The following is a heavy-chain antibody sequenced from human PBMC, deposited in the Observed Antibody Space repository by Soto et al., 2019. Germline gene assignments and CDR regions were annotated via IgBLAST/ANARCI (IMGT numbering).Heavy chain of an antibody. J-gene: IGHJ6*03. CDR2: ITNTGGRT. CDR3: AKEGGSSSDNDDYLDV. Sequence: EVQLLESGGGLVQPGGSLRLSCGASGFTFSTYAMTWVRQAPGAGLEWVSTITNTGGRTTYTDSVKGRFSISRDKSKNTVYLQVKSLRAEDTAVYFCAKEGGSSSDNDDYLDVWGRGNTGTVSS. D-gene: IGHD6-6*01. CDR1: GFTFSTYA. V-gene: IGHV3-23*01.